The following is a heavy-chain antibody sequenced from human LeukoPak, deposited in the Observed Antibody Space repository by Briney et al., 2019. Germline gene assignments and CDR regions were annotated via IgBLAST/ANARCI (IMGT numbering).Heavy chain of an antibody. Sequence: GGSLRLSCAVSGLTFSDAWMSWVRQAPGKGLEWVGRSRIKADGYITQYAASVKDRFTISRDESKDSLLLQMNSLKTEDTAIYYCVRGLNSFDLWGQGTPVTVSS. CDR1: GLTFSDAW. V-gene: IGHV3-72*01. CDR3: VRGLNSFDL. J-gene: IGHJ4*02. CDR2: SRIKADGYIT.